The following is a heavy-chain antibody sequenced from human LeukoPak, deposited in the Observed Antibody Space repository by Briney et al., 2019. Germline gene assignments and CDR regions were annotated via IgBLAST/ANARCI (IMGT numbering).Heavy chain of an antibody. CDR1: GGTFSSYA. CDR2: IIPIFGTA. CDR3: ARGSGLLWLRGYFDY. J-gene: IGHJ4*02. Sequence: ASVKVSCXASGGTFSSYAISWVRQALGQGLEWMGRIIPIFGTANYAQKFQGRVTITTDESTSTAYMELSSLRSEDTAVYYCARGSGLLWLRGYFDYWGQGTLVTVSS. D-gene: IGHD3-10*01. V-gene: IGHV1-69*05.